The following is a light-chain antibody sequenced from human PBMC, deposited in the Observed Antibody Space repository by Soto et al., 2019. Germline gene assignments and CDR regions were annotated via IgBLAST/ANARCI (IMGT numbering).Light chain of an antibody. CDR3: QHYNDWPPTWT. CDR1: QSVSSK. Sequence: EIVMTQSPATLSVSPGERATLTCWASQSVSSKLAWYQQKPGQAPRVLIYGASTSATGIPARFSGSGSGTEFTLTITGLQSEDFAVYFCQHYNDWPPTWTFGQGTKVEIK. CDR2: GAS. J-gene: IGKJ1*01. V-gene: IGKV3-15*01.